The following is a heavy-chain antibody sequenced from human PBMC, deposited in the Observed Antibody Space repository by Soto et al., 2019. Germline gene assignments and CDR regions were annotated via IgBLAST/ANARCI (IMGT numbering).Heavy chain of an antibody. CDR3: ARDIEGLGVDTAIDY. V-gene: IGHV3-7*05. D-gene: IGHD5-18*01. CDR1: GFTFSSYW. CDR2: IKQDGSEK. Sequence: GGSLRLSCAASGFTFSSYWMSWVRQAPGKGLEWVANIKQDGSEKYYVDSVKGRFTISRDNAKNSLYLQMNSLRAEDTAVYYCARDIEGLGVDTAIDYWGQGTLVTVSS. J-gene: IGHJ4*02.